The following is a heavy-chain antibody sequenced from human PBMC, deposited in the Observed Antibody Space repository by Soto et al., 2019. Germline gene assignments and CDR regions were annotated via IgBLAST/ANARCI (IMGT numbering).Heavy chain of an antibody. V-gene: IGHV5-51*01. D-gene: IGHD6-13*01. Sequence: GEYLKISSKGSGYSSTSYSIGWLRHMPGKGLAWMGIFYPGDSDTRYSPSFQGRVTISADKSISTAYLQWSSLKASDTAMYYCARRNSSSWYTAFDSSGQRTMVTVSS. CDR3: ARRNSSSWYTAFDS. CDR1: GYSSTSYS. J-gene: IGHJ3*02. CDR2: FYPGDSDT.